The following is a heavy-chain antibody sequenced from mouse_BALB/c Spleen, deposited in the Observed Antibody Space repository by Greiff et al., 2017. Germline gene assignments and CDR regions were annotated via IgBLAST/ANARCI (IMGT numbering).Heavy chain of an antibody. Sequence: VQLQQSDTELVKPGASVKISCKASGYTFTDHAIHWVKQRPEQGLEWIGYIDPYNGGTSYNQKFKGKATLTVDKSSSTAYMHLNSLTSEDSAVYYCARGDYGNYDYWGQGTTLTVSS. CDR2: IDPYNGGT. J-gene: IGHJ2*01. CDR1: GYTFTDHA. V-gene: IGHV1-78*01. CDR3: ARGDYGNYDY. D-gene: IGHD2-1*01.